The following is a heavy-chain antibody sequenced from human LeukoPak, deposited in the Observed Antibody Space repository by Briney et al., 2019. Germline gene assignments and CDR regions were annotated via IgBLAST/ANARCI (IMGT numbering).Heavy chain of an antibody. CDR2: ISYDGSNK. V-gene: IGHV3-30*18. Sequence: GGSLRLSCAASGFTFSSYWMHWVRQAPGKGLEYVAVISYDGSNKYYADSVKGRFTISRDNSKNTLYLQMHSLRAEDTAVYYCAKVAGYCSGGSCYLPRSYYYYCGMDVWGQGTTVTVSS. CDR1: GFTFSSYW. J-gene: IGHJ6*02. D-gene: IGHD2-15*01. CDR3: AKVAGYCSGGSCYLPRSYYYYCGMDV.